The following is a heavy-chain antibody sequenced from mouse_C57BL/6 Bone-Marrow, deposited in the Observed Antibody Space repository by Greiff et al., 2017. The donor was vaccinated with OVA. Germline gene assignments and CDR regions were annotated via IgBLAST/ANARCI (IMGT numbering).Heavy chain of an antibody. Sequence: EVAVVESGGGLVKPGGSLKLSCAASGFTFSDYGMHWVRQAPETGLEWVAYISSGSSTIYYADTVKGRFTISRDNAKNTLFLQMTSLRSEDTAMYYCANGRGWYFDVWGTGTTVTVSS. CDR3: ANGRGWYFDV. D-gene: IGHD1-1*01. CDR1: GFTFSDYG. CDR2: ISSGSSTI. V-gene: IGHV5-17*01. J-gene: IGHJ1*03.